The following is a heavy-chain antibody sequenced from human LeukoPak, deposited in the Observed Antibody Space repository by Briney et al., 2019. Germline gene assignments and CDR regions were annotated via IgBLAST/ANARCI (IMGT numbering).Heavy chain of an antibody. Sequence: GGSLRLSCAASGFTFSSYAMSWVRQAPGKGLEWVSAISGSGGSTYYADSVKGRFTISRDNSRNTLYLQMNSLRAEDTAVYYCARGVVPAAVNYYYYYYMDVWGKGTTVTVSS. J-gene: IGHJ6*03. CDR2: ISGSGGST. V-gene: IGHV3-23*01. CDR3: ARGVVPAAVNYYYYYYMDV. D-gene: IGHD2-2*01. CDR1: GFTFSSYA.